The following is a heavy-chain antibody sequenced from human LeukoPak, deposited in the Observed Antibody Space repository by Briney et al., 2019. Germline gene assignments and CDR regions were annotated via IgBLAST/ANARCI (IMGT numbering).Heavy chain of an antibody. CDR1: GGSISSYY. D-gene: IGHD4-17*01. CDR3: ARRRYTVTMRNWFDP. J-gene: IGHJ5*02. CDR2: IYYSGST. V-gene: IGHV4-59*08. Sequence: SETLSLTCTVSGGSISSYYWSWIRQPPGKGLEWIGYIYYSGSTYYNPSLKSRVTISVDTSKNQFSLKLSSVTAADTAVYYCARRRYTVTMRNWFDPWGQGTLVTVSS.